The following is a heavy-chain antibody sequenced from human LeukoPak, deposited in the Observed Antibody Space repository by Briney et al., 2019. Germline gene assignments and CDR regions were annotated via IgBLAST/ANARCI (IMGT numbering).Heavy chain of an antibody. Sequence: SVKVSCKASGGTFSSYAISWVRQAPGQGLEWMGGIIPIFGTANYAQKFQGRVTITRDTSASTAYMELSSLRSDDTAVYYCASVRATTGWFDPWGQGTLVTVSS. CDR1: GGTFSSYA. D-gene: IGHD4-17*01. J-gene: IGHJ5*02. CDR3: ASVRATTGWFDP. CDR2: IIPIFGTA. V-gene: IGHV1-69*05.